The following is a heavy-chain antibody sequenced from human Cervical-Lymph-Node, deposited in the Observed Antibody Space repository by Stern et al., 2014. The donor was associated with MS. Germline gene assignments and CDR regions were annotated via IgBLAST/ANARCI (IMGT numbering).Heavy chain of an antibody. J-gene: IGHJ4*02. CDR1: GFTFSSYS. CDR3: AKDWGPGGYAGVN. CDR2: ITGSGSP. D-gene: IGHD5-12*01. V-gene: IGHV3-23*01. Sequence: EVQLLESGGGLVQPGGSLKLSCAASGFTFSSYSMSWVRQVPGMGLDWVSVITGSGSPYYADSVKGRFTISRDNSKNTLYLEMNSLRAEDTALYYCAKDWGPGGYAGVNWGQGTLVTVSS.